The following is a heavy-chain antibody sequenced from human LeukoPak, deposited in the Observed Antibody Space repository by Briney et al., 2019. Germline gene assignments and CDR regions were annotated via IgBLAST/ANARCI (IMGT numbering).Heavy chain of an antibody. V-gene: IGHV4-34*01. D-gene: IGHD3-10*01. CDR2: IHHSGDT. Sequence: SSETLSLTCAVYGESMIGHYWTWIRQPPGKRLEWIGEIHHSGDTNSNPSLKNRVTMSIGMSKNQFSLKVKSVTAADTAVYYCVRATANGSGRAYDHWAQGNLVPVSS. CDR3: VRATANGSGRAYDH. J-gene: IGHJ4*02. CDR1: GESMIGHY.